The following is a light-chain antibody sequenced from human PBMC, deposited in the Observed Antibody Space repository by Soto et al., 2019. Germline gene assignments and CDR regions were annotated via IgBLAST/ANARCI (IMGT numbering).Light chain of an antibody. Sequence: EIVLTQSPATLSLSPGERATLSCRASRSVRSYLAWYQQKPDQAPRLLIYDASNRAAGIPARFSGSGSETDFTLPISNLEPEDFAVYYCQQRYAWPPITFGQGTRLEIK. J-gene: IGKJ5*01. CDR3: QQRYAWPPIT. CDR2: DAS. CDR1: RSVRSY. V-gene: IGKV3-11*01.